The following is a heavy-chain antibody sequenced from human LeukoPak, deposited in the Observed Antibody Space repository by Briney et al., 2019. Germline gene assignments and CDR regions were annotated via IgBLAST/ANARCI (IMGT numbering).Heavy chain of an antibody. CDR1: GFTFSSYS. V-gene: IGHV3-21*01. J-gene: IGHJ3*02. CDR2: ISSSSSYI. CDR3: ARDHTPDDPDAFDI. Sequence: GGSLRLSCAASGFTFSSYSMNWVRQAPGKGLEWVSSISSSSSYIYYADSVKGRFTISRDNAKNSLYLQMNSLRAEDTAVYYCARDHTPDDPDAFDIWGQGTMVTVSS.